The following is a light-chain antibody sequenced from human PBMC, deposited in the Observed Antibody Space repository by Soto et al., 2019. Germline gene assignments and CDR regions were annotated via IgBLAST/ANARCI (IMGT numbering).Light chain of an antibody. V-gene: IGLV2-11*01. J-gene: IGLJ1*01. CDR1: SSDVGDYNS. CDR2: DVS. Sequence: SVLTQPRSVSGSPGQSVTVSCIGTSSDVGDYNSVSWYQQHPGKAPKLMIYDVSKRPSGVPDRFSGSKSGNTASLTISGLQAEDEADYYCCSYVGGYSYVFGMGTKV. CDR3: CSYVGGYSYV.